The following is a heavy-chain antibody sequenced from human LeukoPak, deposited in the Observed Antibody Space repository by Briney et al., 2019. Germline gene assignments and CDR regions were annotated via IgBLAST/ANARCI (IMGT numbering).Heavy chain of an antibody. D-gene: IGHD5-12*01. CDR2: VYNTGRT. V-gene: IGHV4-59*01. CDR1: GGTISSYD. Sequence: WYTLTLICTVAGGTISSYDWSWIRQPPGKGLEWMGNVYNTGRTNYNPSLESRVTISVDTSKNQFSLRLNSVTAADTAVYYCARAVGDYGYGRYFDHWGQGTLVTVSS. J-gene: IGHJ4*02. CDR3: ARAVGDYGYGRYFDH.